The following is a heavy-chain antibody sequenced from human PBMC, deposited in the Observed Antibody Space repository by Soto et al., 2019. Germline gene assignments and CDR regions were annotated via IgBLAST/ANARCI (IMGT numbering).Heavy chain of an antibody. V-gene: IGHV3-7*01. CDR3: ARDRYSYYDFWSGSLPYYYFGMDV. Sequence: GGSLRHSCAASEFTLSRYWLSCVRQAPGKGLEWVANIKQDGSEKYYVDSVKGRFTISRDNAKNSLYLQMNSLRAEDTAVYYCARDRYSYYDFWSGSLPYYYFGMDVWGQGTTVTVSS. D-gene: IGHD3-3*01. CDR2: IKQDGSEK. CDR1: EFTLSRYW. J-gene: IGHJ6*02.